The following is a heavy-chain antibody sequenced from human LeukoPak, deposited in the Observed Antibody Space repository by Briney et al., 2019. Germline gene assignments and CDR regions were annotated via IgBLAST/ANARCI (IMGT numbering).Heavy chain of an antibody. J-gene: IGHJ4*02. CDR1: GFTFDDYA. Sequence: GRSLRLSCAASGFTFDDYAMHWVRQAPGKGLEWVSGISWNSGSIGYADSVKGRFTISRDNAKNSLYLQMNSLRAEDTAVYYCARGGSSWGDYWGQGTLVTVSS. CDR2: ISWNSGSI. CDR3: ARGGSSWGDY. V-gene: IGHV3-9*01. D-gene: IGHD6-13*01.